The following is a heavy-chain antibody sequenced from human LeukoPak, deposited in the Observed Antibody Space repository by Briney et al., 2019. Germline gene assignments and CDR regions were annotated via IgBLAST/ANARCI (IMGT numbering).Heavy chain of an antibody. V-gene: IGHV3-7*01. CDR3: ARLFPNRGSGIDY. Sequence: GGSLRLSCAASGFTFSSYWMSWVRQAPGKGLEWVANIKQGGSEKYYVDSVKGRFTISRDNAKNSLYLQMNSLRAEDTAVYYCARLFPNRGSGIDYWGQGTLVTVSS. D-gene: IGHD3-10*01. CDR2: IKQGGSEK. J-gene: IGHJ4*02. CDR1: GFTFSSYW.